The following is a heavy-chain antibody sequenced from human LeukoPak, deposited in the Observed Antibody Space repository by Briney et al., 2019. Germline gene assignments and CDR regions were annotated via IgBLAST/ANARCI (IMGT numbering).Heavy chain of an antibody. CDR3: ARARQSRGWFDP. J-gene: IGHJ5*02. CDR2: IYYSGST. D-gene: IGHD6-6*01. Sequence: PSETLSLTCTVSGGSISSSSYYWGWIRQPPGKGLEWIGSIYYSGSTYYNPSLKSRVTISVDTSKNQFSLKLSSVTAADTAVYYCARARQSRGWFDPWGQGTLVTVSS. CDR1: GGSISSSSYY. V-gene: IGHV4-39*01.